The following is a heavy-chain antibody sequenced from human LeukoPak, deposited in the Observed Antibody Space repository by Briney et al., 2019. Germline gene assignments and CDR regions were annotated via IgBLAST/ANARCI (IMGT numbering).Heavy chain of an antibody. CDR2: INPNSGDT. CDR3: ARDPRAYGGNSDY. CDR1: GYSFTGYF. D-gene: IGHD4-23*01. V-gene: IGHV1-2*02. Sequence: ASVKVSCKASGYSFTGYFIHWVRQAPGQGLEWMGWINPNSGDTNYAQKFQGRVTMTRDTSITTAYMELTRLRSDDTAMYYCARDPRAYGGNSDYWGQGALVTVSS. J-gene: IGHJ4*02.